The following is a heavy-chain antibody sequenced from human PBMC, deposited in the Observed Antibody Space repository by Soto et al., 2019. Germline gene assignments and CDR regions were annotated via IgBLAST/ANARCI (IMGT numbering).Heavy chain of an antibody. J-gene: IGHJ4*02. D-gene: IGHD2-2*01. CDR3: AREVGSFDY. CDR2: IHPSDGGT. V-gene: IGHV1-46*01. CDR1: GYTFTSHY. Sequence: ASVKVSCKASGYTFTSHYIHWVRQAPGQGLEWMGLIHPSDGGTNYAQRFQGRVTVTSDTSTSTVYMELSSLDSEDTAVFYCAREVGSFDYWGQGTLVTVS.